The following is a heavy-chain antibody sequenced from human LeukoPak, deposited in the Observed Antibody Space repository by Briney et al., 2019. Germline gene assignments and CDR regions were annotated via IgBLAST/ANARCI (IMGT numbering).Heavy chain of an antibody. CDR2: ISWNSGSI. Sequence: GGSLRLSCAASGFTFSRHWMHWVRQAPGKGLEWVSGISWNSGSIGYADSVKGRFTISRDNAKKSLYLQMNGLRAEDTALYYCAKDIAYSGYGYGMDVWGQGTTVTVSS. J-gene: IGHJ6*02. D-gene: IGHD5-12*01. CDR1: GFTFSRHW. V-gene: IGHV3-9*01. CDR3: AKDIAYSGYGYGMDV.